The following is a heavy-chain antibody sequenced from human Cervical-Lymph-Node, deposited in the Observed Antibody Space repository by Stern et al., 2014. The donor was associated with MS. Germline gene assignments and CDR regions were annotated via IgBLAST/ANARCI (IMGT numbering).Heavy chain of an antibody. J-gene: IGHJ5*01. CDR1: GFSFGSYW. V-gene: IGHV3-74*01. D-gene: IGHD3-9*01. Sequence: EVQLVESGGSLVQPGGSLRLSCEGSGFSFGSYWMHWVRQAPAQGPVWVSRISLDGSLTDYADSVKGRFTISRDNAKKTLYLQMNNLRAGDTAVYYCARVSTYDWNWFDSWGQGTLVSVSS. CDR2: ISLDGSLT. CDR3: ARVSTYDWNWFDS.